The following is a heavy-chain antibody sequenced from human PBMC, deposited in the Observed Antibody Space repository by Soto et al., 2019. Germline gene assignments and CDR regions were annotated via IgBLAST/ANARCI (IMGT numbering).Heavy chain of an antibody. Sequence: QVQLQESGPGLVKPSQTLSLTCTVSCGSISSGCYYWIWIRQHPGKGLEWIGYIYYSGSTYYNPSLKIRVTISVDTSKNQFSLKLSSVTSADTAVYYCVSRYYYGSGIDYWGQGTLVTVSS. V-gene: IGHV4-31*03. J-gene: IGHJ4*02. CDR3: VSRYYYGSGIDY. D-gene: IGHD3-10*01. CDR1: CGSISSGCYY. CDR2: IYYSGST.